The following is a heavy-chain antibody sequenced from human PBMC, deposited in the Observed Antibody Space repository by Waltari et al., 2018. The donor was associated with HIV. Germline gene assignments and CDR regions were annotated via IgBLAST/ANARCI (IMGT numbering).Heavy chain of an antibody. CDR1: GGTFSSYA. CDR3: AIGRSGGEYFQH. Sequence: QVQLVQSGAEVKKPGSSVKVSCKASGGTFSSYAISWVRQAPGQGLEWMGRTIPILGIANYAQKFQGRVTSTADKSTSTAYMELSSLRSEDTAVYYCAIGRSGGEYFQHWGQGTLVTVSS. CDR2: TIPILGIA. V-gene: IGHV1-69*04. J-gene: IGHJ1*01.